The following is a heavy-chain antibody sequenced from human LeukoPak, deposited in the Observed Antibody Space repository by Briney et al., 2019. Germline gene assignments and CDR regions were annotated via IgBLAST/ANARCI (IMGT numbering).Heavy chain of an antibody. D-gene: IGHD4-17*01. Sequence: HPGGSLGLSCTGSGFLFSRYGMVWVRQAPGKGLEWVSAMRGDGGDIRYTDSVKGRFTISRDNSKNTLYLQMNSLRAEDTAVYYCANDPNGDYIGAFDFWGQGTMVTVS. CDR2: MRGDGGDI. CDR1: GFLFSRYG. CDR3: ANDPNGDYIGAFDF. V-gene: IGHV3-23*01. J-gene: IGHJ3*01.